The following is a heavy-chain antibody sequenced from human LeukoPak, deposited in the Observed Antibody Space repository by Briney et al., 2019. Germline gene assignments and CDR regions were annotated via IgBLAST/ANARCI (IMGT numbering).Heavy chain of an antibody. CDR3: ARPRMIAYYYLDV. V-gene: IGHV3-53*01. D-gene: IGHD3-16*01. J-gene: IGHJ6*03. CDR2: IYSGGTT. CDR1: GFTVSFHY. Sequence: GESLKLSCAASGFTVSFHYMSWVRQAPGKGLEWVSTIYSGGTTYYADSVRGRFTISRDNSRNTLYLQMNSLRAEDTAVYYCARPRMIAYYYLDVWGKGTTVTVS.